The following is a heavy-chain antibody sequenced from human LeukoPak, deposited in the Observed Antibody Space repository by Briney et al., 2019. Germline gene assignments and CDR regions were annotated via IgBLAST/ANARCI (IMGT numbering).Heavy chain of an antibody. J-gene: IGHJ4*02. CDR2: IYTTRST. CDR3: ARLANYVPVY. V-gene: IGHV4-61*02. Sequence: SETLSLTCTVSGGSISSGSYYWSWIRQPAGKGLEWIVRIYTTRSTNYNPSLKSRVTISVDTSKKQFSLKVSSVTSADTAVYYCARLANYVPVYWGQGTLVTVSS. D-gene: IGHD4/OR15-4a*01. CDR1: GGSISSGSYY.